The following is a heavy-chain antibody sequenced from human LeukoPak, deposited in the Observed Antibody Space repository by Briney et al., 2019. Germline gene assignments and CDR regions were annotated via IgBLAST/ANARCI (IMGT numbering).Heavy chain of an antibody. CDR2: INPNSGGT. CDR3: ARKSFRGIVVAPFDY. V-gene: IGHV1-2*02. CDR1: GYTFTGYY. D-gene: IGHD3-22*01. J-gene: IGHJ4*02. Sequence: GASVKVSCKASGYTFTGYYMHWVRQAPGQGLEWMGWINPNSGGTNYAQKFQGRVTMTRDTSISTAYMELSRLRSDDTAVYYCARKSFRGIVVAPFDYWGQGTLVTVSS.